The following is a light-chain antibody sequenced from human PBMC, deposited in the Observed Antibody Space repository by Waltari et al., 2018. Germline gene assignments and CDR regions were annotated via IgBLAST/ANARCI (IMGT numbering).Light chain of an antibody. V-gene: IGKV3-20*01. CDR1: QTLNNNY. CDR3: QQYGNSPYS. J-gene: IGKJ2*01. Sequence: DIVLTQSPGSLSLSAGDRATLSCKASQTLNNNYLAWYQQKPGQSPRLLIFGASKRATGIPDRFSGSGSGTDFTLTISRLETEDFAMYYCQQYGNSPYSFGQGARVEIK. CDR2: GAS.